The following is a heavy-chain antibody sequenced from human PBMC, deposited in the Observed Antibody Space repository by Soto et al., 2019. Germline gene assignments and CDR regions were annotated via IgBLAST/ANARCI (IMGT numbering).Heavy chain of an antibody. Sequence: ASVKVSCKASGYTFTSYGISWVRQAPGKGLEWMGGFDPEDGETIYAQKFQGRVTMTEDTSTDTAYMELSSLRSEDTAVYYCATDRPSENILTGYYFDYWGQGTLVTVSS. D-gene: IGHD3-9*01. V-gene: IGHV1-24*01. J-gene: IGHJ4*02. CDR1: GYTFTSYG. CDR3: ATDRPSENILTGYYFDY. CDR2: FDPEDGET.